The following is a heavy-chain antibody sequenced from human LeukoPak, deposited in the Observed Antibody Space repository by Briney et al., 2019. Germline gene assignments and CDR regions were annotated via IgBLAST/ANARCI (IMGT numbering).Heavy chain of an antibody. V-gene: IGHV3-33*01. CDR3: ARVSQIIAAAGTAFDI. CDR1: GFTFSSYG. CDR2: IWYDGSNK. Sequence: GGSLRLSCAASGFTFSSYGMHWVRQAPGKGLGWVAVIWYDGSNKYYADSVKGRFTISRDNSKNTLYLQMNSLRAEDTAVYYCARVSQIIAAAGTAFDIWGQGTMVTVSS. D-gene: IGHD6-13*01. J-gene: IGHJ3*02.